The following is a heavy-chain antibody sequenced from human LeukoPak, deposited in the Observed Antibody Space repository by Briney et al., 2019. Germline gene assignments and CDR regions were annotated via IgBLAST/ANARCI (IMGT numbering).Heavy chain of an antibody. CDR2: IYYSGST. J-gene: IGHJ4*02. D-gene: IGHD5-24*01. Sequence: SETLSLTCTVSGGSVSSYYWSWIRQPPGKGLEWIGYIYYSGSTNCNPSLKSRVTISVDTSKNQFSLKLSSVTAADTAVYYCARGAQATTNWGQGTLVTVSS. CDR3: ARGAQATTN. CDR1: GGSVSSYY. V-gene: IGHV4-59*02.